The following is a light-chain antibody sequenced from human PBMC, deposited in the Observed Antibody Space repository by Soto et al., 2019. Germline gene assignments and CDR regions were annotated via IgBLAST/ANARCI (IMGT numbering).Light chain of an antibody. CDR2: AVS. Sequence: QSALTQPASVSGSPGQSITISCTGTSSDIGAYNYVSWYQHHPGKAPKVMIYAVSIRPSGVSDRFSGSKSGNTASLTISGLQADDEADYYCSSLASSSTPWVFGGGTKLTVL. CDR3: SSLASSSTPWV. J-gene: IGLJ3*02. V-gene: IGLV2-14*01. CDR1: SSDIGAYNY.